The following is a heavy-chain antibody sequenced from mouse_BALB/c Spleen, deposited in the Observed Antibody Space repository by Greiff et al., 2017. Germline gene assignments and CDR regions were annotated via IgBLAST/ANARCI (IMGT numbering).Heavy chain of an antibody. D-gene: IGHD1-1*01. J-gene: IGHJ2*01. CDR2: ISSGGST. CDR1: GFTFSSYA. V-gene: IGHV5-6-5*01. CDR3: ARADYGSSYALFDD. Sequence: EVQRVESGGGLVKPGGSLKLSCAASGFTFSSYAMSWVRQTPEKRLEWVASISSGGSTYYPDSVKGRFTISRDNARNILYLQMSSLRSEDTAMYYCARADYGSSYALFDDWGQGTTLTVSS.